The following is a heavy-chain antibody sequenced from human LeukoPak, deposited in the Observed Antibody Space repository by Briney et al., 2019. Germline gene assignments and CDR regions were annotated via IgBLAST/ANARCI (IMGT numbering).Heavy chain of an antibody. J-gene: IGHJ4*02. Sequence: GGSLRLSCAASGFTFSDYYMSWVRQAPGKGLEWVSVIYSGGSTYYADSVKGRFTISRDNSKNTLYLQMNSLRAEDTAVYYCARQAVAGDFGYWGQGTLVTVSS. CDR1: GFTFSDYY. D-gene: IGHD6-19*01. CDR3: ARQAVAGDFGY. V-gene: IGHV3-53*01. CDR2: IYSGGST.